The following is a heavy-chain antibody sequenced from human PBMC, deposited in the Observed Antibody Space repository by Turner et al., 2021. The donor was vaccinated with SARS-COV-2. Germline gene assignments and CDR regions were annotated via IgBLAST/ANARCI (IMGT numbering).Heavy chain of an antibody. CDR2: INPNSGGT. D-gene: IGHD6-6*01. J-gene: IGHJ5*02. CDR3: AREGAPVSSSSRVWFDP. V-gene: IGHV1-2*02. CDR1: GYTFTGYY. Sequence: QVQLVQSGAEVKKPGASVKVSCKTSGYTFTGYYMHWVRQAPGKGLEWMGWINPNSGGTNYAQKFQGRVTMTRDTSISTAYMDLSRLRSDDTAVYYCAREGAPVSSSSRVWFDPWGQGTLVTVSS.